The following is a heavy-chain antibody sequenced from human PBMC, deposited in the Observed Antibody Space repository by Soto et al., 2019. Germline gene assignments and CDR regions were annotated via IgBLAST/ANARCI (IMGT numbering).Heavy chain of an antibody. CDR3: ARERFSTWSDGVGGVDV. D-gene: IGHD1-1*01. V-gene: IGHV1-18*01. CDR2: IGTNNGDT. CDR1: GYTFSNYG. Sequence: QVQLVQSGAEVKKPGASVKVSCKASGYTFSNYGITWVRQAPGQGLEWMGWIGTNNGDTNYAQMLQGRVTVTTDTSTSTVYMELRSLRSDDTAVYYCARERFSTWSDGVGGVDVWGQGTTVTVSS. J-gene: IGHJ6*02.